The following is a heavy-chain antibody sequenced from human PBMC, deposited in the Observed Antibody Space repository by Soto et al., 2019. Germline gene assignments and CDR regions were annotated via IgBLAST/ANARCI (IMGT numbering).Heavy chain of an antibody. CDR1: GYIFTSYA. D-gene: IGHD2-2*01. V-gene: IGHV1-3*01. CDR3: ARLGYCSTVSCHVDNPFDI. J-gene: IGHJ3*02. CDR2: ISAGNGNT. Sequence: QVQLVQSGAEVKKPGASVKVSCKASGYIFTSYALHWVRQAPGHRLEWMGWISAGNGNTKYSQKFQGRVTITRDTSASTVYMELSSLRSEDTAVYYCARLGYCSTVSCHVDNPFDIWGQGTMITVSS.